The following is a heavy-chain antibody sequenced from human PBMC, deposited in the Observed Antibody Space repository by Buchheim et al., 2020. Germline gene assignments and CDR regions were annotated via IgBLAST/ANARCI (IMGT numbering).Heavy chain of an antibody. CDR2: IKGDGIEK. J-gene: IGHJ5*02. D-gene: IGHD6-13*01. Sequence: EVQLVESGGGLVQPGESLRLSCAASGFTLSTYWMGWVRQAPGRGLEWVADIKGDGIEKYYVDSVKGRFTISRDNAKNSLYLQMNSLRAEDTAVYYCAGYSSSWSTNWFDPWGQGTL. CDR3: AGYSSSWSTNWFDP. V-gene: IGHV3-7*01. CDR1: GFTLSTYW.